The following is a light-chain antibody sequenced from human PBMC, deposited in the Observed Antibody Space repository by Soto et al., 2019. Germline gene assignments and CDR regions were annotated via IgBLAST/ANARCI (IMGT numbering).Light chain of an antibody. CDR1: SSDVGGYNY. CDR3: SSYTSGSTYV. Sequence: QSALTQPASVSGSPGQSITISCTGTSSDVGGYNYVSWYQQYPGKAPKLMIYEVSNRPSGVSTRFSGSKSGSTASLTISGLQTEDEADYYCSSYTSGSTYVFGTGTKVTVL. CDR2: EVS. J-gene: IGLJ1*01. V-gene: IGLV2-14*01.